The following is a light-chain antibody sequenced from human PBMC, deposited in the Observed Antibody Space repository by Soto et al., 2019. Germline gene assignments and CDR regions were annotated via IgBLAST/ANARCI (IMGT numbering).Light chain of an antibody. CDR3: ISYTSIFDV. CDR2: EVS. CDR1: SSDVGGYNY. Sequence: QSVLTQPAYVSGSPGQSITISCTGTSSDVGGYNYVSWYQQHPGKAPKLMIYEVSNRPSGVSKRFSGSKSGNTASLTISGLQADDEADYYCISYTSIFDVFGTGTKVTVL. V-gene: IGLV2-14*01. J-gene: IGLJ1*01.